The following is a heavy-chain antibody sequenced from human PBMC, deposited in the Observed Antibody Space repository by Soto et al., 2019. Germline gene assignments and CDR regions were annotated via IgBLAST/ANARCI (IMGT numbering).Heavy chain of an antibody. V-gene: IGHV1-69*06. CDR2: IIPIFGTA. CDR3: ARVMYGSSSAYYYYGMDV. Sequence: QVQLVQSGAEVKKPGSSVKVSCKASGGSFSSYAISWVRQAPGQGLEGMGGIIPIFGTANYAQKFQGRVTITAVKSTRTAYMELSSLRSEDTAVYYSARVMYGSSSAYYYYGMDVWGQGTTVTVSS. D-gene: IGHD6-6*01. J-gene: IGHJ6*02. CDR1: GGSFSSYA.